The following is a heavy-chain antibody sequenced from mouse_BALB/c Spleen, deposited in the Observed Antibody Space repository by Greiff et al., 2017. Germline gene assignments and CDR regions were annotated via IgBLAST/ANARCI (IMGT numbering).Heavy chain of an antibody. CDR3: ARRYVDYAMDY. D-gene: IGHD1-1*01. V-gene: IGHV1S137*01. Sequence: VQRVESGAELVRPGVSVKISCKGSGYTFTDYAMHWVKQSHAKSLEWIGVISTYYGDASYNQKFKGKATMTVDKSSSTAYMELARLTSEDSAIYYCARRYVDYAMDYWGQGTSVTVSS. J-gene: IGHJ4*01. CDR1: GYTFTDYA. CDR2: ISTYYGDA.